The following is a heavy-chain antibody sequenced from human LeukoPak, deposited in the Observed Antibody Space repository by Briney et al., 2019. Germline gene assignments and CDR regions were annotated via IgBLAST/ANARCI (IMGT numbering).Heavy chain of an antibody. V-gene: IGHV3-48*04. CDR2: ISSSSSTI. CDR3: ARAGDRFLYPEFDY. CDR1: GFTFSSYA. D-gene: IGHD3-3*01. J-gene: IGHJ4*02. Sequence: GGSLRLSCAASGFTFSSYAMNWVRQGPGKGLEWVSYISSSSSTIFYADSVKGRFTISRDNAKNSLYLQMNSLRAEDTAVYYCARAGDRFLYPEFDYWGEGTLVTVSS.